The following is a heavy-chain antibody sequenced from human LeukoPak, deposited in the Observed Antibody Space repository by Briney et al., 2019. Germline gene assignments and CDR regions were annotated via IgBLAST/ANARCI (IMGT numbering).Heavy chain of an antibody. CDR2: IKQDGSEK. J-gene: IGHJ4*02. Sequence: GGSLRLSCAASGFTFSTYWMTWVRQAPGKGLEWVANIKQDGSEKYYVDSVKGRFTISRDNAKNSLYLQMNSLRAEDTAVYYCARDSYYDYVWGSYRFSDYWGQGTLVTVSS. CDR3: ARDSYYDYVWGSYRFSDY. CDR1: GFTFSTYW. D-gene: IGHD3-16*02. V-gene: IGHV3-7*01.